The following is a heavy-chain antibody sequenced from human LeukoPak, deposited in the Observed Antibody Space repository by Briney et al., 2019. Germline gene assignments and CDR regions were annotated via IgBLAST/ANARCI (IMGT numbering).Heavy chain of an antibody. V-gene: IGHV3-43D*03. CDR3: AKDIHIGHGSGWPES. CDR1: GFTFDDYA. D-gene: IGHD6-19*01. CDR2: ITWDGGST. J-gene: IGHJ5*02. Sequence: QSGGSLRLSCAASGFTFDDYAMHWVRQVPGQGLEWVSHITWDGGSTYYAGSVKGRFTISRDNSKNSLYLQMNSLGAEDTALYYCAKDIHIGHGSGWPESWGQGTLVTVSS.